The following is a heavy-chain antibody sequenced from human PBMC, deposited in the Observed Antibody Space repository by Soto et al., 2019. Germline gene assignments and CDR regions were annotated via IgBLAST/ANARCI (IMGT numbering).Heavy chain of an antibody. J-gene: IGHJ6*02. D-gene: IGHD1-26*01. Sequence: ASVKVSCKASGGTFSSYAISWVRQAPGQGIEWMGVIIPIFGTANYAQKFQGRVTITADVSTSTAYMEMSSLRSEDTAVYFCARSPGTGPDYYYYYGMDVWGQGTTVTVS. CDR1: GGTFSSYA. CDR2: IIPIFGTA. V-gene: IGHV1-69*13. CDR3: ARSPGTGPDYYYYYGMDV.